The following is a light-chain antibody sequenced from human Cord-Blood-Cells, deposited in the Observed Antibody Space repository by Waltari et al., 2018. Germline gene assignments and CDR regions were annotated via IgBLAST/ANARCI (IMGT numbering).Light chain of an antibody. CDR3: QTWGTGVV. CDR1: SGHSSYA. V-gene: IGLV4-69*01. Sequence: QLGLTQSPSASASLGASVKLTCTLSSGHSSYAIAWHQQQPEKGPRYLMKLNSDGSHSKGDGIPDRFSASSSGAERYLTISSLQSEDEADYYCQTWGTGVVFGGGTKLTVL. CDR2: LNSDGSH. J-gene: IGLJ2*01.